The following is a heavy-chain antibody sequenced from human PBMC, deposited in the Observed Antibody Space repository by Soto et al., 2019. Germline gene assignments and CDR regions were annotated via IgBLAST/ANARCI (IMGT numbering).Heavy chain of an antibody. V-gene: IGHV3-33*01. CDR3: ARVDVVVAVEAFDI. J-gene: IGHJ3*02. D-gene: IGHD2-15*01. CDR1: EFTFSNFG. CDR2: IYYDGRNE. Sequence: QVQLVESGGGVVQPGRSLRLSCAASEFTFSNFGMHWVRQAPGKGLEWVAVIYYDGRNEYYADSVKGRFTISRDNSKNARYLQMSIWRGEYRAVFYCARVDVVVAVEAFDIWSQGTMVSVSS.